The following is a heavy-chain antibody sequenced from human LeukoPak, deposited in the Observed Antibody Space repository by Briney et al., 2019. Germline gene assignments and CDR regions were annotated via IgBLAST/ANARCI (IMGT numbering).Heavy chain of an antibody. D-gene: IGHD2-2*01. CDR2: INHSGST. Sequence: KPSETLSLTCAVYGGSFSGYYWSWIRQPPGKGLEWIGEINHSGSTNYNPSLKSRVTISVDTSKNRFSLKLSSVTAADTAVYYCARESIGCSSTSCSRPPFDYWGQGTLVAVSS. CDR1: GGSFSGYY. V-gene: IGHV4-34*01. J-gene: IGHJ4*02. CDR3: ARESIGCSSTSCSRPPFDY.